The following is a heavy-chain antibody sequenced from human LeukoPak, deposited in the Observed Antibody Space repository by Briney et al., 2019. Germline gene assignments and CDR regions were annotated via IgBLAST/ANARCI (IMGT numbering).Heavy chain of an antibody. CDR1: GYTFTDYY. Sequence: EASVKVSCKASGYTFTDYYMHWVRQAPGQGLEWMGWISAYNGNTNYAQKLQGRVTMTTDTSTSTAYMELRSLRSDDTAVYYCARSDYYYGSGSYGDYWGQGTLVTVSS. D-gene: IGHD3-10*01. J-gene: IGHJ4*02. V-gene: IGHV1-18*04. CDR3: ARSDYYYGSGSYGDY. CDR2: ISAYNGNT.